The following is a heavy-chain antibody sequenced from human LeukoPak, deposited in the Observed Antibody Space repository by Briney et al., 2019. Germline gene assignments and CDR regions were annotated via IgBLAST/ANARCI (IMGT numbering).Heavy chain of an antibody. Sequence: ASVKVSCKASGYTFTGYYMHWVRQAPGQGLEWMGWINPNSGGTNYAHKFQGWVTMTRDTSITTAYMELSRLRSHDTAVYYCARDHGLGDFCSSTSCYYEYGMDVWGQGTTVTVSS. CDR1: GYTFTGYY. CDR2: INPNSGGT. D-gene: IGHD2-2*01. V-gene: IGHV1-2*04. CDR3: ARDHGLGDFCSSTSCYYEYGMDV. J-gene: IGHJ6*02.